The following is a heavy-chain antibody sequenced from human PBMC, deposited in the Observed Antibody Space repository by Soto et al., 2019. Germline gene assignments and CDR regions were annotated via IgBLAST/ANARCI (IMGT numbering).Heavy chain of an antibody. CDR3: ARDPDIVVVPAAMQAFDI. D-gene: IGHD2-2*01. Sequence: QVQLVESGGGLVKPGGSLRLSCAASGFTFSDYYMSWIRQAPGKGMEWVSYISSSGSTIYYADSVKGRFTISRDNAKNSLYLQMNSLRAEDTAVDYCARDPDIVVVPAAMQAFDIWGQGTMVTVSS. V-gene: IGHV3-11*01. CDR2: ISSSGSTI. CDR1: GFTFSDYY. J-gene: IGHJ3*02.